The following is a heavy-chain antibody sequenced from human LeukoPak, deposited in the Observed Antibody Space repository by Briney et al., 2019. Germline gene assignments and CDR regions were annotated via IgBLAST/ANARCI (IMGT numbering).Heavy chain of an antibody. CDR3: ARPYSSGWYGDFDY. D-gene: IGHD6-19*01. V-gene: IGHV4-39*01. J-gene: IGHJ4*02. CDR2: IYYSGST. Sequence: SETLSLTCTVSGGSISSSSYYWGWIRQLPGKGLEWIGSIYYSGSTYYNPSLKSRVTISVDTSKNQFSLKLSSVTAADTAVYYCARPYSSGWYGDFDYWGQGTLVTVSS. CDR1: GGSISSSSYY.